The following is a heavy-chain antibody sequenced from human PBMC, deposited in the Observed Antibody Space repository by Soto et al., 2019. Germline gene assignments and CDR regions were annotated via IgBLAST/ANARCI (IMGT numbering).Heavy chain of an antibody. D-gene: IGHD5-18*01. J-gene: IGHJ4*02. Sequence: SETLSLTCTVSGGSTSSYFWSWIRQPPGKGLEWIGYIYYTGSTNYNPSLKSRVTISVDTSKNQFSLKLSSVTAADTAVYYCARAGTAMVTLDYWGQGTLVTVS. V-gene: IGHV4-59*01. CDR2: IYYTGST. CDR3: ARAGTAMVTLDY. CDR1: GGSTSSYF.